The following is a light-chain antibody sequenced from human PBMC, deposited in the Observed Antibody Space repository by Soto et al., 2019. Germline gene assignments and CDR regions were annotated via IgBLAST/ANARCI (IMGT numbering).Light chain of an antibody. CDR1: SSDVGGYNY. CDR3: CSYAGSYTHV. Sequence: QSALTQPRSVSGSPGQSVTISCTGTSSDVGGYNYVSWYQQHPGKAPKLMIYVVSKRPSGVPDRFSGSKSGNTAPLTISGLQAEDEADYYCCSYAGSYTHVFGTGTKVTVL. V-gene: IGLV2-11*01. J-gene: IGLJ1*01. CDR2: VVS.